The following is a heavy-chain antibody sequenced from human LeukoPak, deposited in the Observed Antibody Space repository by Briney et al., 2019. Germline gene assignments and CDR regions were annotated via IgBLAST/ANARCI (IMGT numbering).Heavy chain of an antibody. V-gene: IGHV3-9*01. Sequence: GGSLRLSCAASGFTFDDYAMYWVRQAPGEGLEWVSGISWNSGSTGYADSVKGRFTISRDNSKNTLYLQMNSLRPEDTAVYYCAISQLAYCGGDCYSDAFDIWGQGTMVTVSS. CDR2: ISWNSGST. CDR1: GFTFDDYA. J-gene: IGHJ3*02. CDR3: AISQLAYCGGDCYSDAFDI. D-gene: IGHD2-21*02.